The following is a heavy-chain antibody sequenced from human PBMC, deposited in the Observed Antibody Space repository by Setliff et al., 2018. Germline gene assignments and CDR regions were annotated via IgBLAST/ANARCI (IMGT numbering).Heavy chain of an antibody. Sequence: GWIRQPPGKGLEWVGFIRSKAYGGTTEYAASVEGRFTISRDDSKSIAYLQMNSLKIEDTAVYYCTRDHEGGSYYHVAFDIWGQGTMVTVSS. CDR3: TRDHEGGSYYHVAFDI. D-gene: IGHD1-26*01. J-gene: IGHJ3*02. V-gene: IGHV3-49*02. CDR2: IRSKAYGGTT.